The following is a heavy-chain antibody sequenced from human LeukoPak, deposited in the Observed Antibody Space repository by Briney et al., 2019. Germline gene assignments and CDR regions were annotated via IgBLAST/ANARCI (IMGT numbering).Heavy chain of an antibody. D-gene: IGHD2-2*03. CDR2: IYPDESNI. V-gene: IGHV5-51*01. Sequence: GESLKISCKGSGYSFPTYWIAWVRQMPGKGLGWMGIIYPDESNIRYSPSFQGRVTISADKSISTAYLQWSSLKASDTAMYYCARPPSRGYSSSFEYWGQGTLVTVSS. J-gene: IGHJ4*02. CDR3: ARPPSRGYSSSFEY. CDR1: GYSFPTYW.